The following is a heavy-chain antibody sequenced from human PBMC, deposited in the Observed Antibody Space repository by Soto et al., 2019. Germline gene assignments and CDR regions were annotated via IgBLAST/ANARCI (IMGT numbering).Heavy chain of an antibody. CDR3: GRGEDRGWYTAFDV. V-gene: IGHV1-2*02. CDR2: VNSTSGCI. Sequence: ASVLVSSKASGYTFTGYYMHWVRQALGRGVEWMGWVNSTSGCINYAKTSQGGLPTTRDTAIRTAYLALSRLRSAATAGYFCGRGEDRGWYTAFDVWGQGTMGTPSS. J-gene: IGHJ3*01. CDR1: GYTFTGYY. D-gene: IGHD6-19*01.